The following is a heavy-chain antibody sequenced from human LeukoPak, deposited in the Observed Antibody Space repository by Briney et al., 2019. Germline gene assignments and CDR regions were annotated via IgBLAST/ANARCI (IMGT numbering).Heavy chain of an antibody. Sequence: AGGSLRLSCAASGFTFSSYEMNWVRQAPGKGLEWVSYISSRGSTIYYAESVKGRFTSSRDNAKNSLYLQMSSLRAEDTAVYYCAELGITMIGGVWGKGTTVTISS. CDR2: ISSRGSTI. CDR3: AELGITMIGGV. V-gene: IGHV3-48*03. D-gene: IGHD3-10*02. J-gene: IGHJ6*04. CDR1: GFTFSSYE.